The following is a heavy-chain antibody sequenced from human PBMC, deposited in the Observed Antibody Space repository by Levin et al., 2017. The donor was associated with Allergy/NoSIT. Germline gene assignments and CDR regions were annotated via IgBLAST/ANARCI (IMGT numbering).Heavy chain of an antibody. Sequence: GASVKVSCKASGGPFNIHTITWVRQAPGQGLEWMGGIYPMFRTANYAQRLQGRLTITADDSRSTAYMELSSLRPQDTAVYYCARGLLPYDSSGYAADFWGQGTLVIVSS. CDR2: IYPMFRTA. CDR1: GGPFNIHT. V-gene: IGHV1-69*13. J-gene: IGHJ4*02. CDR3: ARGLLPYDSSGYAADF. D-gene: IGHD3-22*01.